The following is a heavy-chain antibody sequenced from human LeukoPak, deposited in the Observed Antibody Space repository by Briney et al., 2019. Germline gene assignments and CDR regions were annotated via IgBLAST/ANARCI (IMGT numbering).Heavy chain of an antibody. CDR2: ILYDGSNK. J-gene: IGHJ4*02. Sequence: GGSLRLSCAASGFTFSSYGMHWVRQAPGKGLEWVAVILYDGSNKYYADSVKGRFTISRDNSKNTLYLQMNSLRAEDTAVYYCAKGLAARLDYWGQGTPVTVSS. D-gene: IGHD6-6*01. CDR1: GFTFSSYG. CDR3: AKGLAARLDY. V-gene: IGHV3-30*18.